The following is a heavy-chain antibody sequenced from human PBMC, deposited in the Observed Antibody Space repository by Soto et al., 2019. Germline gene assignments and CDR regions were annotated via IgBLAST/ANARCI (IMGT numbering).Heavy chain of an antibody. CDR2: IYWNDDK. V-gene: IGHV2-5*01. D-gene: IGHD3-10*01. Sequence: GPTLVNPTQTLTLTCTFSGFSLSTSGVGVGWIRQPPGKALEWLALIYWNDDKRYSPSPKSRLTITKDTSKNQVVLTMTNMDPVDTATYYCAHLDYYAPGGYFDYWGQGTLVTVSS. CDR3: AHLDYYAPGGYFDY. CDR1: GFSLSTSGVG. J-gene: IGHJ4*02.